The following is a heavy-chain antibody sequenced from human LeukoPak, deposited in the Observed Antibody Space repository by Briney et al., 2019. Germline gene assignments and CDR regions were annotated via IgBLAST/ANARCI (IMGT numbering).Heavy chain of an antibody. V-gene: IGHV4-59*01. CDR1: GGSISTYY. Sequence: SETLSLTCTVSGGSISTYYWSWIRQPPGKGLEWIAYVDYSGKGNYNPSLRSRVTTSIYTSRSQFSLKVTSMTAADTAVYYCARWPGDVTRAFDIWGQGTMVTVSS. D-gene: IGHD4-23*01. J-gene: IGHJ3*02. CDR2: VDYSGKG. CDR3: ARWPGDVTRAFDI.